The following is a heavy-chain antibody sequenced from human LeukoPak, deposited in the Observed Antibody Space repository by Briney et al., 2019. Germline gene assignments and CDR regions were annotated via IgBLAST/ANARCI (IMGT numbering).Heavy chain of an antibody. CDR3: ARDAEDIVVVVAANNWFDP. V-gene: IGHV4-61*02. CDR1: GGSISSGSYY. CDR2: IYTSGST. J-gene: IGHJ5*02. D-gene: IGHD2-15*01. Sequence: PSQTLSLTCTVSGGSISSGSYYWSWIRQPAGKGLEWIGRIYTSGSTNYNPSLKSRVTISVDTSKDQFSLKLSSVTAADTAVYYCARDAEDIVVVVAANNWFDPWGQGTLVTVSS.